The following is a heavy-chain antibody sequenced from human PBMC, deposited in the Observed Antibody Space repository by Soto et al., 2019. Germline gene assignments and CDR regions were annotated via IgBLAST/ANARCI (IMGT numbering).Heavy chain of an antibody. J-gene: IGHJ3*01. D-gene: IGHD4-4*01. V-gene: IGHV3-53*01. Sequence: DVQLVESGGGLIQPGGSLRLSCAVSGLTVSGKKYVAWVRQAPGKGLEWVSGFYDLDGTYYADSLKGRFTTSGDSSRTIVYLQMNDLRPEDTAVYYCATWHLQEHAYDVWRKGTTVTVSS. CDR1: GLTVSGKKY. CDR2: FYDLDGT. CDR3: ATWHLQEHAYDV.